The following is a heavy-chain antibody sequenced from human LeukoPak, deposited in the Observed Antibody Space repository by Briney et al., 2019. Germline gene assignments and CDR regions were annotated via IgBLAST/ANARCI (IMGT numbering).Heavy chain of an antibody. CDR1: GYTFTSYG. CDR2: ISAYNGNT. CDR3: ARDHSDILTGYYGY. Sequence: GASVKVSCKASGYTFTSYGISWARQAPGQGLEWMGWISAYNGNTNYAQKLQGRVTMTTDTSTSTAYMELRSLRSDDTAVYYCARDHSDILTGYYGYWGQGTLVTVSS. J-gene: IGHJ4*02. V-gene: IGHV1-18*04. D-gene: IGHD3-9*01.